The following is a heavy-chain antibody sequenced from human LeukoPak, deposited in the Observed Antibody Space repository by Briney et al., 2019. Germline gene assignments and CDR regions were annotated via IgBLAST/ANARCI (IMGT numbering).Heavy chain of an antibody. CDR3: ARGALWSGGYYFDY. CDR2: IYHSGST. Sequence: SETLSLTCTVSGGSISSGGYYWSWIRQPPGKGLEWIGYIYHSGSTYYNPSLKSRVTISVDRPKNQFSLKLNSVTAADTAVYYCARGALWSGGYYFDYWGQGTLVTVSS. V-gene: IGHV4-30-2*01. D-gene: IGHD3-10*01. J-gene: IGHJ4*02. CDR1: GGSISSGGYY.